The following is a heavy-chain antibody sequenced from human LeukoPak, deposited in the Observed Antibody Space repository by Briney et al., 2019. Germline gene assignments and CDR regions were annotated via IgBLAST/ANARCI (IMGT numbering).Heavy chain of an antibody. D-gene: IGHD5-12*01. CDR1: GGSFSGYY. CDR2: INHSGST. Sequence: SETLSLTCAVYGGSFSGYYWSWIRQPPGKGLEWIGEINHSGSTNYNPSLKSRVTISVDTSKNQFSLKLSSVTAADTAVYYCARGRLRWLRRLDYWGQGTLVTVSS. CDR3: ARGRLRWLRRLDY. J-gene: IGHJ4*02. V-gene: IGHV4-34*01.